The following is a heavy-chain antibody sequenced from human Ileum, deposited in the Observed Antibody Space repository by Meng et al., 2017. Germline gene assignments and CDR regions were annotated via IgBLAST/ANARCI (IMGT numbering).Heavy chain of an antibody. J-gene: IGHJ4*02. Sequence: QQAGPGTFKPPQTPSLTFVISGDSLFNNSATWNWVRQSPSRGLEWMGRTYYRSKWYNDYALSVNSRITVNPDTSKNQISLQLNSVTPGDTAVYYCAREAHLAAFGHWGQGTLVTVSS. CDR3: AREAHLAAFGH. D-gene: IGHD6-25*01. CDR2: TYYRSKWYN. CDR1: GDSLFNNSAT. V-gene: IGHV6-1*01.